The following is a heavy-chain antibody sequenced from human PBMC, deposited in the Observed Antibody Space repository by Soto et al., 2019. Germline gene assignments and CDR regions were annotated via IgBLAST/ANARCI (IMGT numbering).Heavy chain of an antibody. CDR2: ITVNGST. D-gene: IGHD1-7*01. V-gene: IGHV4-4*07. CDR1: GAYVSDFS. CDR3: ARESGENWTYAAH. Sequence: QVQQLESGPGLVKPWDTLSLTCTVSGAYVSDFSWSWIRQPAGKGLEWIGRITVNGSTQYTPSCRSRVTMAKDTSRNQFSLNTPSATAADPALYYCARESGENWTYAAHWGQGTLVTVSS. J-gene: IGHJ1*01.